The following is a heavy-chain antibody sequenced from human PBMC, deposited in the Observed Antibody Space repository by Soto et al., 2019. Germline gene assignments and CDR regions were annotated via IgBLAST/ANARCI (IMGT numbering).Heavy chain of an antibody. J-gene: IGHJ3*02. CDR2: IKQDGSEK. CDR3: ARDGGSGGFDI. CDR1: GFTFSSYW. Sequence: EVHLVESGGGLVQPGGSLRLSCSASGFTFSSYWMTWVRQAPGKGLEWVANIKQDGSEKYYVDSVKGRFTISRDNAKNSLYLQINSLRAEDTAVYYCARDGGSGGFDIWGQGTMVTVSS. D-gene: IGHD6-19*01. V-gene: IGHV3-7*01.